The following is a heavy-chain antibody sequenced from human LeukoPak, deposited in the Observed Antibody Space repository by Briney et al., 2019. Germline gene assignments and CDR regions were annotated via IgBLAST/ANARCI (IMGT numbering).Heavy chain of an antibody. Sequence: SETLSLTCGVSGGSVSSISYFWGWIRQPPGKGLQWIGSIYYSGSAYYNPSLQSRVAISVDTSRNQFSLKLTSVTAADTAVYYCARRPSWPSTSAFDIWGRGTMVTVSP. D-gene: IGHD2-2*01. V-gene: IGHV4-39*01. CDR3: ARRPSWPSTSAFDI. J-gene: IGHJ3*02. CDR2: IYYSGSA. CDR1: GGSVSSISYF.